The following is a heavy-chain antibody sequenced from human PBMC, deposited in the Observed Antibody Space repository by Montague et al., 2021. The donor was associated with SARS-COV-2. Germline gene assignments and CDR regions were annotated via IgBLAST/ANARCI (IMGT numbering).Heavy chain of an antibody. J-gene: IGHJ5*02. D-gene: IGHD3-22*01. V-gene: IGHV4-4*07. CDR3: ARGRFYYDSGELGS. Sequence: SETLSLTCTVSGGSTNNYYWSWIRQPAGKGLEWIGRIHTSGISTYNPSRESRVTMSVDTSKNQFSLKLSSVTAADTAVYYCARGRFYYDSGELGSWGQGTLRTVSP. CDR2: IHTSGIS. CDR1: GGSTNNYY.